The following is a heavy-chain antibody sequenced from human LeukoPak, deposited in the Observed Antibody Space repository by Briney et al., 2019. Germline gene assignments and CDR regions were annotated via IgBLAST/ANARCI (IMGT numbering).Heavy chain of an antibody. CDR1: GFTFDDYA. Sequence: GGSLRLSCAASGFTFDDYAMHWARQAPGKGLEWVSGISWNSGSIGYADSVKGRFTISRDNAKNSLYLQMNSLRAEDTAVYYCARDKARDDILTGSLFDYWGQGTLVTVSS. V-gene: IGHV3-9*01. CDR3: ARDKARDDILTGSLFDY. CDR2: ISWNSGSI. J-gene: IGHJ4*02. D-gene: IGHD3-9*01.